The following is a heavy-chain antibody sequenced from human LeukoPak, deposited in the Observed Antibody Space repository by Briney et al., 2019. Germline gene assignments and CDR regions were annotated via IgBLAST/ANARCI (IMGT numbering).Heavy chain of an antibody. J-gene: IGHJ4*02. CDR3: ARDPYYDILTGSFDY. V-gene: IGHV1-2*02. CDR2: INTNSGGT. Sequence: GASVKVSCKASGYTFTGYYMHWVRQAPGQGLEWMGWINTNSGGTNYAQKFQGRVTMTRDTSISTAYMELSRLRSDDTAVYYCARDPYYDILTGSFDYWGQGTLVTVSS. CDR1: GYTFTGYY. D-gene: IGHD3-9*01.